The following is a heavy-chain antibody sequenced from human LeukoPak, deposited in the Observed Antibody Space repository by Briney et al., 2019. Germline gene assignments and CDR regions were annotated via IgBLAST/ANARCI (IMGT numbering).Heavy chain of an antibody. CDR2: ISSSSSYI. CDR3: ARNSLTTGINFDY. CDR1: GFTFSSYS. Sequence: GGSLRLSCAASGFTFSSYSMNWVRQAPGKGLEWVSSISSSSSYIYYADSVKGRFTISRDNAKNSLYLQVNSLRAEDTAVYYCARNSLTTGINFDYWGQGTLVTVSS. V-gene: IGHV3-21*01. D-gene: IGHD4-17*01. J-gene: IGHJ4*02.